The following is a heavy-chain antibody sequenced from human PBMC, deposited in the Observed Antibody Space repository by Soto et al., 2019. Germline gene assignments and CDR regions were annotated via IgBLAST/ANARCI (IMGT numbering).Heavy chain of an antibody. CDR1: GFSLSTSGVG. J-gene: IGHJ5*02. Sequence: QITLKESGPTLVKPTETLTLTCSFSGFSLSTSGVGVAWIRQPPGRALEWLALIYWDDDRRYNPSLQSRLTVNMGTSRDHVGLTMTNMDPVDTATYYCAHRVIWRPSDWTRGWYDPWGQGTQVIVDS. D-gene: IGHD3-9*01. CDR2: IYWDDDR. V-gene: IGHV2-5*02. CDR3: AHRVIWRPSDWTRGWYDP.